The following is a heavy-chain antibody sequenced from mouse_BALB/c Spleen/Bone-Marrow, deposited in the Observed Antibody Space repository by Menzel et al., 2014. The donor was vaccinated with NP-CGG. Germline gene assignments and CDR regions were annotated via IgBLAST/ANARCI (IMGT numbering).Heavy chain of an antibody. V-gene: IGHV1-9*01. Sequence: VKLVESGAELMKPGASVKISCKATGYTFSSYWIEWVKQRPGHGLEWIGEILPGRGSTNYNEKFKGKATFTSDTSSKTAYMQHNSLTSEDSPVYYCARCDTTAMDYWGQGTSVTVSS. CDR3: ARCDTTAMDY. D-gene: IGHD1-1*01. CDR2: ILPGRGST. J-gene: IGHJ4*01. CDR1: GYTFSSYW.